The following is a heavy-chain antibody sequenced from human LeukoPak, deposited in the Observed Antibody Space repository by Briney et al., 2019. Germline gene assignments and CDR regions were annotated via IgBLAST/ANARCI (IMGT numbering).Heavy chain of an antibody. V-gene: IGHV4-59*08. CDR2: IYYSGST. Sequence: TSETLSLTCTVSGGSISSYYWSWIRQPPGKGLEWIGYIYYSGSTNYNPSLKSRVTISVDTSKNRFSLKLSSVTAADTAVYYCASRLRFLEWLSNDYWGQGTLVTVSS. J-gene: IGHJ4*02. CDR1: GGSISSYY. CDR3: ASRLRFLEWLSNDY. D-gene: IGHD3-3*01.